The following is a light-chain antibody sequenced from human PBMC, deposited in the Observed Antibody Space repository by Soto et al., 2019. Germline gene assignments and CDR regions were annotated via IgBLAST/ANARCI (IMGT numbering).Light chain of an antibody. J-gene: IGLJ1*01. Sequence: QSVLTQPASVSGSPGQSITISCTGTSSDVGGYNYVSWYQQHPGKAPKLMIYEVSNRPSGVSNRFSGSKSANTASLTISGLQAEDEADYYCWSYAVGRTYVFGTGTKVTVL. CDR3: WSYAVGRTYV. CDR2: EVS. CDR1: SSDVGGYNY. V-gene: IGLV2-23*02.